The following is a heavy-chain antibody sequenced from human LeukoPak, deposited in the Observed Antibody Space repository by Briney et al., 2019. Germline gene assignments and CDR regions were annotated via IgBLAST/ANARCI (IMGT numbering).Heavy chain of an antibody. J-gene: IGHJ6*03. V-gene: IGHV3-48*01. D-gene: IGHD3-10*01. CDR1: GFTFSSYS. CDR2: ISSSSSTI. Sequence: GGSLRLSCAASGFTFSSYSMNWVRQAPGKGLEWVSYISSSSSTIYYADSVKGRFTISRDNAKNSLYLQMNSLRAEDTAVYYCASLSHKRAGAYYYYYYMDVWGKGTTVTVSS. CDR3: ASLSHKRAGAYYYYYYMDV.